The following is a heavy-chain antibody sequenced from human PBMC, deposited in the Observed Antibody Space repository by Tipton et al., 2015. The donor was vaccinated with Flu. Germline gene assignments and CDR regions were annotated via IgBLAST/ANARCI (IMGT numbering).Heavy chain of an antibody. V-gene: IGHV3-53*01. D-gene: IGHD6-19*01. CDR1: GVIVSTNY. Sequence: SLRLSCAASGVIVSTNYMTWVRQAPGKGLEWVSIIYAGGSTLYGDSVKGRFTISRDNAKKSLYLQMNSVRVEDTAVYYCARGVRPSSGWQGLYGMDVWGQGTTVTVSS. J-gene: IGHJ6*02. CDR2: IYAGGST. CDR3: ARGVRPSSGWQGLYGMDV.